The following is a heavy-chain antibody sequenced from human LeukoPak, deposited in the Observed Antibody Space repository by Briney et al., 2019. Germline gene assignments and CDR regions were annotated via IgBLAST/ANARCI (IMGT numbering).Heavy chain of an antibody. CDR1: GGSISSYY. CDR2: IYYSGST. CDR3: ARGTSSVVVVAATQRYYYYYYMDV. V-gene: IGHV4-59*12. Sequence: SETLSLTCTVSGGSISSYYWSWIRQPPGKGLEWIGYIYYSGSTNYNPSLKSRVTISVDTSKNQFSLKLSSVTAADTAVYYCARGTSSVVVVAATQRYYYYYYMDVWGKGTTVTVSS. D-gene: IGHD2-15*01. J-gene: IGHJ6*03.